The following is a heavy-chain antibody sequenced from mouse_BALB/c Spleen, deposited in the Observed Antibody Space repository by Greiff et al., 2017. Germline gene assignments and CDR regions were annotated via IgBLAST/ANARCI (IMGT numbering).Heavy chain of an antibody. J-gene: IGHJ4*01. CDR2: IHPSDSET. Sequence: QVQLQQPGAELVRPGASVKLSCKASGYSFTSYWMNWVKQRPGQGLEWIGMIHPSDSETRLNQKFKDKATLTVDKSSSTAYMQLSSTTSADSAVVYCAGDYDNPDAMDYWGQEATVAVAS. CDR3: AGDYDNPDAMDY. D-gene: IGHD2-4*01. V-gene: IGHV1S82*01. CDR1: GYSFTSYW.